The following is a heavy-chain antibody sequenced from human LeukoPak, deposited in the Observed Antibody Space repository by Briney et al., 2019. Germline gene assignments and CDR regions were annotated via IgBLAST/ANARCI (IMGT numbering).Heavy chain of an antibody. CDR3: GSGGRSGIRFGGVIGLGGSYGIDWFDP. J-gene: IGHJ5*02. CDR2: IIPILGIA. CDR1: GGTFSSYA. D-gene: IGHD3-16*02. Sequence: SVKVSCKASGGTFSSYAISWVRQAPGQGLEWMGRIIPILGIANYAQKFQGRVTITADKSTSTAYIELSSLRSDDTAVYYCGSGGRSGIRFGGVIGLGGSYGIDWFDPWGQETLVTVSS. V-gene: IGHV1-69*04.